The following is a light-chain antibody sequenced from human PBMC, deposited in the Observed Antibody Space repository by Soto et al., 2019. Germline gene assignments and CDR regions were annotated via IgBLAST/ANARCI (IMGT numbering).Light chain of an antibody. J-gene: IGKJ1*01. CDR1: QSISRY. CDR2: AAS. V-gene: IGKV1-39*01. Sequence: DIQMTQSPSSLSASVGDRITITCRASQSISRYLNWYQHKPGKAPKLLIYAASSLQSGVPSRFSGSGSGTDFTLTISSLQPEDFATYYCQQSYSTRWTFGQGTKVDIK. CDR3: QQSYSTRWT.